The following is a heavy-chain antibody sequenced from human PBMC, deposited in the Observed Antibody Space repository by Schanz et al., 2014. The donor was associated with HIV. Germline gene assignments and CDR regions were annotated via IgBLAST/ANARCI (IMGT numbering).Heavy chain of an antibody. J-gene: IGHJ4*02. CDR3: ARDQNVISMVRGVMGGVDY. V-gene: IGHV1-8*01. CDR2: MNPNSGNT. CDR1: GYTFTSYD. Sequence: QVQLLQSGAEVRKPGASVKVSCKASGYTFTSYDINWVRQATGQGLEWMGWMNPNSGNTGYAQKFQGRVTMTRDTSISTAYMELRRLRSDDTAVYYCARDQNVISMVRGVMGGVDYWGQGTLVTVSS. D-gene: IGHD3-10*01.